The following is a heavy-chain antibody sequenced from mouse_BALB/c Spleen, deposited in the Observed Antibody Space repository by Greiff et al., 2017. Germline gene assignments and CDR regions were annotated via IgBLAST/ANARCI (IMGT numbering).Heavy chain of an antibody. CDR3: ARGYGSSYADY. D-gene: IGHD1-1*01. J-gene: IGHJ2*01. CDR2: INPYNGAT. V-gene: IGHV1-31*01. Sequence: VQLQQSGPELVKPGASVKISCKASGYSFTGYYMHWVKQSHVKSLEWIGRINPYNGATSYNQNFKDKASLTVDKSSSTAYMELHSLTSEDSAVYYCARGYGSSYADYWGQGTTLTVSS. CDR1: GYSFTGYY.